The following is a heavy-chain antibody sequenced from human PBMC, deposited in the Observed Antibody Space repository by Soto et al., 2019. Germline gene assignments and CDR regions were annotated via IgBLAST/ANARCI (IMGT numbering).Heavy chain of an antibody. CDR1: GYTFTDYW. CDR2: IYPGDSDT. J-gene: IGHJ6*02. D-gene: IGHD1-26*01. CDR3: ATYSGNYERYGVYYGMDV. Sequence: GESLKISCKGSGYTFTDYWIGWVRQLPGKGLEWMGIIYPGDSDTRYSPSFQGHVTITVDKPTSTAYLQMNSLRAEDTAVYYCATYSGNYERYGVYYGMDVWGQGTTVTVSS. V-gene: IGHV5-51*04.